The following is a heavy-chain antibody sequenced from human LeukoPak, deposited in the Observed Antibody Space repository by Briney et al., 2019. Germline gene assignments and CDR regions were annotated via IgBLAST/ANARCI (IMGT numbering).Heavy chain of an antibody. CDR1: GGTFSSYA. CDR2: IIPIFGTA. D-gene: IGHD2-2*01. CDR3: ARVSDIVVVYAYYYGMDV. V-gene: IGHV1-69*06. J-gene: IGHJ6*02. Sequence: SVKVSCKASGGTFSSYAISWVRQAPGQGLEWMGGIIPIFGTANYAQKFQGRVTMTEDTSTDTAYMELSSLRSEDTAVYYCARVSDIVVVYAYYYGMDVWGQGTTVTVSS.